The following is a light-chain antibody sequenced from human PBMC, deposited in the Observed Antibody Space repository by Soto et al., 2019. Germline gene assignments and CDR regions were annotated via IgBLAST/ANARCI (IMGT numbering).Light chain of an antibody. Sequence: QSVLTQPPSASGTPGQRVTISCSGSSSNIGINYVYWYQQRPGTAPKLLIYTNDQRPPGVPDRFSGAKSGTSASLAISGRRSEDEGDYYCAVWDDSLIAYVFGAGTQVTVL. V-gene: IGLV1-47*02. CDR3: AVWDDSLIAYV. CDR2: TND. CDR1: SSNIGINY. J-gene: IGLJ1*01.